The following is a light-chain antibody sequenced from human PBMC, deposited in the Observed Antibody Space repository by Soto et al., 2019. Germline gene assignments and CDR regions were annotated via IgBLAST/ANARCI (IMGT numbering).Light chain of an antibody. CDR1: SGHSSYA. CDR3: QTWGTGIRV. J-gene: IGLJ2*01. V-gene: IGLV4-69*01. CDR2: LNSDGSH. Sequence: QSVLTQSPSASASLGASVKLTCTLSSGHSSYAIAWHQQQPEKGPRYLIKLNSDGSHSKGDGIPDRFSGSSSGAERYPTISRLQSEDEADYYCQTWGTGIRVFGGGTKLTVL.